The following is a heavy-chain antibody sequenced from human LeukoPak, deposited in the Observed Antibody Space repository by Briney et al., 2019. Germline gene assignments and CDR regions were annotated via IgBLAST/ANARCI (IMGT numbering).Heavy chain of an antibody. CDR3: ARDMVFGVVIRFRRFDP. V-gene: IGHV3-48*03. D-gene: IGHD3-3*01. J-gene: IGHJ5*02. CDR2: ISSSGSTI. CDR1: GFTFSSYE. Sequence: PGGSLRLSCAASGFTFSSYEMNWVRQAPGKGLEWVSYISSSGSTIYYADSVKGRFTISRDNAKNSLYLQMNSLRAEDTAVYYCARDMVFGVVIRFRRFDPWGQGTLVTVSS.